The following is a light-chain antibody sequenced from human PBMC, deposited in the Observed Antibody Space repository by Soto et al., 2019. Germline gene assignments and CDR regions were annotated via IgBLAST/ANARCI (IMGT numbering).Light chain of an antibody. CDR3: QQYENLRLHT. CDR1: EDISNY. J-gene: IGKJ2*01. Sequence: DIQMTQSPSSLSASVGERVTITCRANEDISNYLNWYQQKPGRAPKLLIYDASTLETGVPSRFSGSGSGTHFTFIISSLQPEDVGTYYCQQYENLRLHTFGPGTKL. V-gene: IGKV1-33*01. CDR2: DAS.